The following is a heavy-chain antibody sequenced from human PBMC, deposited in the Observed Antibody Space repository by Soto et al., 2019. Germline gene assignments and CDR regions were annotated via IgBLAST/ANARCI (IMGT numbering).Heavy chain of an antibody. Sequence: SETLFLTCAVYGGSFSGYYWSWIRQPPGKGLEWIGEINHSGSTNYNPSLKSRVTISVDTSKNQFSLKLSSVTAADTAVYYCARRYYYDSSGYYYGPLRPWGQGTMVTVSS. V-gene: IGHV4-34*01. CDR1: GGSFSGYY. J-gene: IGHJ3*01. CDR2: INHSGST. CDR3: ARRYYYDSSGYYYGPLRP. D-gene: IGHD3-22*01.